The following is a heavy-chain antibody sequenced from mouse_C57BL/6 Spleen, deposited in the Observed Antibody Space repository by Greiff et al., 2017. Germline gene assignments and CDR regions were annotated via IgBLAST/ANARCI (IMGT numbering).Heavy chain of an antibody. D-gene: IGHD2-2*01. J-gene: IGHJ1*03. CDR3: ARGYDWYFDV. CDR1: GYTFTSYW. CDR2: IYPGSGST. Sequence: QVHVKQPGAELVKPGASVKMSCKASGYTFTSYWLTWVKQRPGQGLGWIGDIYPGSGSTNYNEKFQSKAPLTVDTSSSTAYMQLSSLTSEDSAVYYCARGYDWYFDVWGTGTTVTVSS. V-gene: IGHV1-55*01.